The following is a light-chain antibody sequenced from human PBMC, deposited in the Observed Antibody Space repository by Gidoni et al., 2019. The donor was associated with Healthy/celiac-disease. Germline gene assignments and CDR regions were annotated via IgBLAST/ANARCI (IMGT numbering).Light chain of an antibody. CDR1: TGAVTSGHY. CDR3: LLSYSGASWV. Sequence: QAVVTQEPSLTVSPGGTVTLTCGSSTGAVTSGHYPYWFQQKPGQAPRTLIYDTSNKHSWTPARFSGSLLGGKAALTLSGAQPEEEAEYYCLLSYSGASWVFGGGTKLTVL. J-gene: IGLJ3*02. V-gene: IGLV7-46*01. CDR2: DTS.